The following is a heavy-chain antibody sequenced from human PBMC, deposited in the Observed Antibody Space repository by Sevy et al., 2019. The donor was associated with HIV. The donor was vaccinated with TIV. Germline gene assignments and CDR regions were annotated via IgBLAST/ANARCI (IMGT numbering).Heavy chain of an antibody. CDR1: GGSISSYY. V-gene: IGHV4-4*07. CDR3: VRDDYGDYSIDY. Sequence: SETLSLTCTVSGGSISSYYWSWIRQPAGKGLEWIGRISTSGSTNYNPPLTSRVTMSLDTSKNHFSLKLTSVTAADTAVYYCVRDDYGDYSIDYWGQGTLVTVSS. D-gene: IGHD4-17*01. J-gene: IGHJ4*02. CDR2: ISTSGST.